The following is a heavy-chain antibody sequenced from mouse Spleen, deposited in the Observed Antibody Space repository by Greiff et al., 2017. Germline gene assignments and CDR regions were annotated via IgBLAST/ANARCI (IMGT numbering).Heavy chain of an antibody. V-gene: IGHV5-12-1*01. Sequence: EVKLMESGGGLVKPGGSLKLSCAASGFAFSSYDMSWVRQTPEKRLEWVAYISSGGGSTYYPDTVKGRFTISRDNAKNTLYLQMSSLKSEDTAMYYCARQDYRYDAWFAYWGQGTLVTVSA. CDR3: ARQDYRYDAWFAY. CDR2: ISSGGGST. J-gene: IGHJ3*01. CDR1: GFAFSSYD. D-gene: IGHD2-14*01.